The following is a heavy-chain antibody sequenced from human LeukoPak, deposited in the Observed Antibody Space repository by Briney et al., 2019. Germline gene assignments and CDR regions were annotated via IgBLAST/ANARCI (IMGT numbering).Heavy chain of an antibody. V-gene: IGHV6-1*01. CDR1: GDSVSNNSSG. D-gene: IGHD3-10*02. J-gene: IGHJ5*02. CDR2: TYYRSKWNI. Sequence: SQTLSLTCAISGDSVSNNSSGWNWIRQSPSRGLEWLGRTYYRSKWNIGYAVYVTSRRIINPDTSKNQFSLQLNSVTPEDTAVYYCATGGYYVGRWYNWFDPWGQGTLVTVSS. CDR3: ATGGYYVGRWYNWFDP.